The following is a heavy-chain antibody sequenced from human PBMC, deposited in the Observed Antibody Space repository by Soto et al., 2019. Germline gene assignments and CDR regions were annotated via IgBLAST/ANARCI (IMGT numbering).Heavy chain of an antibody. CDR3: ARVYGSGSSYYYGMDV. D-gene: IGHD3-10*01. Sequence: QVQLVESGGGVVQPGRSLRLSCAASGFTFSSYGMHWVRQAPGKGLEWVAVIWYDGSNKYYADSVKGRFTISRDNSKNXLYLQMNSLRAEDTAVYYCARVYGSGSSYYYGMDVWGQGTTVTVSS. V-gene: IGHV3-33*01. CDR2: IWYDGSNK. J-gene: IGHJ6*02. CDR1: GFTFSSYG.